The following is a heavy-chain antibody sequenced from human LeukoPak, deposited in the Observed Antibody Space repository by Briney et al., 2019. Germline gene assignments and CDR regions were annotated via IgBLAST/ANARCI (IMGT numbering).Heavy chain of an antibody. CDR2: MNPNSGNT. CDR1: GYTFTSYD. J-gene: IGHJ4*02. D-gene: IGHD2-2*02. CDR3: ARVPRAFRYCSSTSCYSLHFDY. V-gene: IGHV1-8*03. Sequence: ASVKVSCKASGYTFTSYDINWVRQATGQGLEWMGWMNPNSGNTGYAQKFQGRVTITRNTSISTAYMELSSLRSEDTAVYYCARVPRAFRYCSSTSCYSLHFDYWGQGTLVTVSS.